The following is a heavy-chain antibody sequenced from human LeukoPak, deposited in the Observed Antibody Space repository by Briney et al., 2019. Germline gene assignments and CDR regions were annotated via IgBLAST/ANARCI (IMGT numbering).Heavy chain of an antibody. CDR3: ARLYDSGD. V-gene: IGHV3-23*01. CDR2: ISGSGDTT. J-gene: IGHJ4*02. CDR1: GFTFSSYA. D-gene: IGHD3-22*01. Sequence: LPGGSLRLSCAASGFTFSSYAMSWVRQAPGKGLEWVSTISGSGDTTYYADSVKGRFTISRDNAKNSLYLQMNSLRAEDTAVYYCARLYDSGDWGQGTLVTVSS.